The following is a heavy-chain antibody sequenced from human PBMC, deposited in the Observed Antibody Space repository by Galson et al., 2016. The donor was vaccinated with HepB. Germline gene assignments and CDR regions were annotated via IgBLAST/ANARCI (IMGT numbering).Heavy chain of an antibody. V-gene: IGHV3-30*04. CDR2: ISFDGSNK. J-gene: IGHJ4*02. Sequence: SLRLSCAATGFTFSTYAIHRVRQAPGKGLEWVAVISFDGSNKYYTDSVRGRFTISRDNSKNTLYLQMNSLRAEDTALYYCARDRRVGPTPTSLNYWGQGTLVTVSS. CDR1: GFTFSTYA. D-gene: IGHD1-26*01. CDR3: ARDRRVGPTPTSLNY.